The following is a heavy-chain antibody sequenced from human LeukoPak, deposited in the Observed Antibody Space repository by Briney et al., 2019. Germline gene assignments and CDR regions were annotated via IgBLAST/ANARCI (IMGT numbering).Heavy chain of an antibody. J-gene: IGHJ4*02. CDR1: GYTFTGYY. CDR3: ARERYASSSSDC. CDR2: INPNSGGT. V-gene: IGHV1-2*02. D-gene: IGHD6-6*01. Sequence: GASVKVSCKASGYTFTGYYMHWVRQAPGQGLEWMGWINPNSGGTNYAQKFQGRVTMTTETSTSTVYMELRSLRSDDTAVYYCARERYASSSSDCWGQGTLVTVSS.